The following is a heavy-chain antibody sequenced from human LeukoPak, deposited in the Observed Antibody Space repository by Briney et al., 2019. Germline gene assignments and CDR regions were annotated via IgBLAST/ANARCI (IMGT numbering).Heavy chain of an antibody. J-gene: IGHJ3*02. V-gene: IGHV3-21*01. CDR2: ISSSSSYI. D-gene: IGHD2-15*01. CDR1: GFTFSSYT. CDR3: AREGRVGSCSGGSCYHDAFDI. Sequence: GGSLRLSCAASGFTFSSYTMNWVRQAPGKGLEWVSSISSSSSYIYHADSAKGRSTISRDNAKNSLYLQMNSLRAEDTAVYYCAREGRVGSCSGGSCYHDAFDIWGQGTMVTVSS.